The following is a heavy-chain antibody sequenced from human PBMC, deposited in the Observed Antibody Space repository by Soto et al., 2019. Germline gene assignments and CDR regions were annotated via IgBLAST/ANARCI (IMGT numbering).Heavy chain of an antibody. Sequence: QVQLVESEGGVVQPGRSLTVSCAASGISVSTYAMHWVRQAPGKGLEWVAVISQDGSVKYYADSVKGRFTISRDNPKNTLFLQMNSLGADDTAVYYCAGRQQNYYYYGMDVWGQGTTVTVSS. CDR2: ISQDGSVK. CDR1: GISVSTYA. J-gene: IGHJ6*02. CDR3: AGRQQNYYYYGMDV. D-gene: IGHD6-13*01. V-gene: IGHV3-30*03.